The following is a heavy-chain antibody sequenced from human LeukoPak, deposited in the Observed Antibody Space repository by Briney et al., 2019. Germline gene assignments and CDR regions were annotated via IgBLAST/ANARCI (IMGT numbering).Heavy chain of an antibody. Sequence: PGGSLRLSCVASGFTFSNYWMNWVRQAPGKGLEWVANIKHDGSETYYEDSVKGRFTISRDNSNNTLYLQMNSLRAEDTAVYYCAKDLQLPGYYYYYYMDVWGKGSTVTVSS. D-gene: IGHD5-24*01. CDR3: AKDLQLPGYYYYYYMDV. J-gene: IGHJ6*03. CDR2: IKHDGSET. V-gene: IGHV3-7*03. CDR1: GFTFSNYW.